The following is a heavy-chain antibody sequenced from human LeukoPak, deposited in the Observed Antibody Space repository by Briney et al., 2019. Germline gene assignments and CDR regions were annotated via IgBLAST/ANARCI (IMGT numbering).Heavy chain of an antibody. CDR1: GGSISSGGYS. J-gene: IGHJ3*02. CDR3: AREADYYDSSGYSVGAFDI. CDR2: IHHSGST. V-gene: IGHV4-30-2*01. D-gene: IGHD3-22*01. Sequence: SQTLSLTCAVSGGSISSGGYSWSWIRQPPGKGLEWIGYIHHSGSTYYNPSLKSRVTISVDRSKNQFSLKLSSVTAADTAVYYCAREADYYDSSGYSVGAFDIWGQGTMVTVSS.